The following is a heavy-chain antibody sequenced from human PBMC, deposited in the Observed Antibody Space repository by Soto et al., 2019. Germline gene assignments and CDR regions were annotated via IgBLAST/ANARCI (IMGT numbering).Heavy chain of an antibody. J-gene: IGHJ3*02. Sequence: PGGSLRLSCAASGFTFSNAWMSWVRQAPGKGLEWVGRIKSKTDGGTTDYAAPVKGRFTISRDDSKNTLYLQMNSLKTEDTAVYDCTTGGITMIRAAHDACDISGQRTIITVS. CDR3: TTGGITMIRAAHDACDI. D-gene: IGHD3-22*01. CDR1: GFTFSNAW. CDR2: IKSKTDGGTT. V-gene: IGHV3-15*01.